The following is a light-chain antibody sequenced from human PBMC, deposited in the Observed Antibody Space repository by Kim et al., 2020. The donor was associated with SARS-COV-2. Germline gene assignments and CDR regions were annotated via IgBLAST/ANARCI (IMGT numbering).Light chain of an antibody. V-gene: IGKV3-11*01. Sequence: EIVLTQSPATLSLSPGESATLSCRASQSVSSYLAWYQQKPGQAPRLLIYDASNRATGIPARFSGSGSGTDFTLTISSLEPEDFAVYYWQQSSYWITFGQGTRLEIK. CDR2: DAS. J-gene: IGKJ5*01. CDR1: QSVSSY. CDR3: QQSSYWIT.